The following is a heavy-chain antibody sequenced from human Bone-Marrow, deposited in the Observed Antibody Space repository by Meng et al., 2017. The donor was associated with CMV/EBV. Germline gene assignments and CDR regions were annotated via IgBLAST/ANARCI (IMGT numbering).Heavy chain of an antibody. J-gene: IGHJ4*02. D-gene: IGHD2-21*01. CDR3: ARDPAYCGGDCGY. Sequence: QGPRLHSGARVKKPGASVQVSCKASGSPFTGYYMHWVRQAPGQGLEWMGWINPNSGGTNYAQKFQGRVTMTRDTSISTAYMELSRLRSDDTAVYYCARDPAYCGGDCGYWGQGTLVTVSS. CDR2: INPNSGGT. V-gene: IGHV1-2*02. CDR1: GSPFTGYY.